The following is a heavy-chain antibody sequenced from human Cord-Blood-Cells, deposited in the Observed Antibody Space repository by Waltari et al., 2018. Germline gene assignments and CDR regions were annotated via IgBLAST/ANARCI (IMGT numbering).Heavy chain of an antibody. CDR1: GFTFSSYG. CDR3: AKEASSSWYSEYFQH. Sequence: QVQLVESGGGVVQPGRSLRLSCAASGFTFSSYGMHWVRPAPGKGLEWVAVISYDGSNKYYADSVKGRFTISRDNSKNTLYLQMNSLRAEDTAVYYCAKEASSSWYSEYFQHWGQGTLVTVSS. V-gene: IGHV3-30*18. J-gene: IGHJ1*01. D-gene: IGHD6-13*01. CDR2: ISYDGSNK.